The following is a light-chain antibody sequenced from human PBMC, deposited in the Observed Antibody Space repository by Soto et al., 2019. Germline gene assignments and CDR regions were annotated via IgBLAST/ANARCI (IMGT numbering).Light chain of an antibody. CDR1: QSISSW. CDR3: QQYNGYSGT. V-gene: IGKV1-5*03. CDR2: KAS. Sequence: DIQMTQSPSTLSASVGDRVTITCRASQSISSWLAWYQQKPGKAPKLLIYKASSLESGVPPRFSGSGSGTEFTLTISSLQPDDFATYYGQQYNGYSGTFGQGTKVEIK. J-gene: IGKJ1*01.